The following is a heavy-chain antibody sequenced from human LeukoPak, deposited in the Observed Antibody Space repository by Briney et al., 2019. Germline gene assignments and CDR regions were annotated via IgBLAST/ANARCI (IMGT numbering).Heavy chain of an antibody. CDR2: INGNSGGT. CDR1: GYTFTGYY. CDR3: ARDFGSGSNFDY. D-gene: IGHD3-10*01. Sequence: ASVKVSCKASGYTFTGYYMHWVRRAPGQGLEWMGWINGNSGGTKYEQKFQGRVTMTRDTSISTAYMELSGLSSDDTAVYYCARDFGSGSNFDYWGQGILVTVSS. V-gene: IGHV1-2*02. J-gene: IGHJ4*02.